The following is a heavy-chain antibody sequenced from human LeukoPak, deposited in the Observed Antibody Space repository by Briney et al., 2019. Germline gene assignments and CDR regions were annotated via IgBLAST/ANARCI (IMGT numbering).Heavy chain of an antibody. V-gene: IGHV4-39*07. CDR3: AGERGEEYSSGWYKRNYFDN. CDR2: GDYSGGT. Sequence: PETLSLTWTVSGDSFSSVTDYWAWIRQPPGKGLEWIASGDYSGGTYYNPSPERRVAISADMSKNQFSLKLTSVTGADTAVYYCAGERGEEYSSGWYKRNYFDNWGQGTLVTVSS. D-gene: IGHD6-19*01. CDR1: GDSFSSVTDY. J-gene: IGHJ4*02.